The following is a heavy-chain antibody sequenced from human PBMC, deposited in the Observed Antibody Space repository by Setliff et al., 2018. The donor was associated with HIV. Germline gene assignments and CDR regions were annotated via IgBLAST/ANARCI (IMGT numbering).Heavy chain of an antibody. CDR2: IYHSGST. CDR1: GYSISSGYY. V-gene: IGHV4-38-2*01. Sequence: SETLSLTCAVSGYSISSGYYWGWIRQPPGKGLEWIGSIYHSGSTYNNPSLKNRVTISVDTSKNQFSLKLTSVTAADTAVYYCARTLRAAAMGYFDYWGQGTQVTVS. CDR3: ARTLRAAAMGYFDY. D-gene: IGHD5-18*01. J-gene: IGHJ4*02.